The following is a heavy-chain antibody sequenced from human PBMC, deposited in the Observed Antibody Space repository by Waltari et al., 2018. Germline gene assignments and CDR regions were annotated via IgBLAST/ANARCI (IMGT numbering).Heavy chain of an antibody. V-gene: IGHV4-61*09. Sequence: QVQLQESGPGLVKPSQTLSLTCTVSGGSISSGSYYWSWIRQPAGKGLEWIGYISTSGRNNYKPCLQRRGTISGGPSKEQFSLDRGFGTAAGTAGYYWGGGPGGLGGSSGWYAFDYWGQGTLVTVSS. CDR3: GGGPGGLGGSSGWYAFDY. D-gene: IGHD6-19*01. CDR2: ISTSGRN. CDR1: GGSISSGSYY. J-gene: IGHJ4*02.